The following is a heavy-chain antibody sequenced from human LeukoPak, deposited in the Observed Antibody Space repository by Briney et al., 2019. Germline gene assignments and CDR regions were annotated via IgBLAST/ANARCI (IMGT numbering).Heavy chain of an antibody. D-gene: IGHD3-10*01. CDR3: ARGAPLLLWFGESPHYFDY. Sequence: ASVKVSCKASGYTFTSYYMHWVRQAPGQGLEWMGIINPSGGSTSYAQKFQGRVTMTRDSSTSTVYKELSSLRSEDTAVYYCARGAPLLLWFGESPHYFDYWGQGTLVTVSS. CDR1: GYTFTSYY. J-gene: IGHJ4*02. CDR2: INPSGGST. V-gene: IGHV1-46*01.